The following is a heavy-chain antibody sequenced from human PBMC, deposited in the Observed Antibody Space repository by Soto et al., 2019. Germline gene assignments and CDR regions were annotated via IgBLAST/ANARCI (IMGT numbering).Heavy chain of an antibody. Sequence: QVQLVQSGAEVKKPGSSVKVSCQPSGDTFNTYAIGWVRQAPGQGLEWMGRIIPILGFANYAQRFQGRVTITADKSTSTAYMEVPSLRSEDTAVYFCARERSASTDPYSFSIGVWGKGTTVTVSS. CDR1: GDTFNTYA. CDR2: IIPILGFA. V-gene: IGHV1-69*04. J-gene: IGHJ6*04. D-gene: IGHD2-21*01. CDR3: ARERSASTDPYSFSIGV.